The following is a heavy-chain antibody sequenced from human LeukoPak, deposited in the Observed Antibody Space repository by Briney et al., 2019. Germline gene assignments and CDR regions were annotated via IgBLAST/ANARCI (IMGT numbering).Heavy chain of an antibody. CDR3: AREDTGVAFDI. D-gene: IGHD2-8*01. CDR1: RFTFSSYE. V-gene: IGHV3-48*03. J-gene: IGHJ3*02. CDR2: ISGSGIK. Sequence: PGGSLRLSCAASRFTFSSYEMNWVRQAPGKGLEWVSYISGSGIKHYADSVKGRFTISRDNAKNSLYLRMNSLRVEDTAVYYCAREDTGVAFDIWGQGTTVTV.